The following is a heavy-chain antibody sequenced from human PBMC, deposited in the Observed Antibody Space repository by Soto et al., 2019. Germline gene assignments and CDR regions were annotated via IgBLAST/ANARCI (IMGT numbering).Heavy chain of an antibody. CDR1: GFSFSGSA. CDR3: TRHLADY. CDR2: IRSKANSYAT. D-gene: IGHD3-3*02. J-gene: IGHJ4*02. Sequence: EEQLVESGGDLVQPGGSLKLSCAASGFSFSGSAMHWVRQAPGKGLEWLGRIRSKANSYATAYAASVEGRFTISRDDSKNTAYLQMNSLKTEDTAVYFCTRHLADYWGQGTLVTVSS. V-gene: IGHV3-73*02.